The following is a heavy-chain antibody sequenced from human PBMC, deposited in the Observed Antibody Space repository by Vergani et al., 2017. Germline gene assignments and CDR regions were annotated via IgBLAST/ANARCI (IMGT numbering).Heavy chain of an antibody. V-gene: IGHV3-30*18. J-gene: IGHJ6*02. CDR1: GFTFSSYG. CDR3: AKDRVGAAAGRRVSYYYYYYGMDV. D-gene: IGHD6-13*01. Sequence: QVQLVESGGGVVQPGRSLRLSCAASGFTFSSYGMHWVRQAPGKGLEWVAVISYDGSNKYYADSVKGRFTISRDNSKNTLYLQMNSRRAEDTAVYYCAKDRVGAAAGRRVSYYYYYYGMDVWGQGTTVTVSS. CDR2: ISYDGSNK.